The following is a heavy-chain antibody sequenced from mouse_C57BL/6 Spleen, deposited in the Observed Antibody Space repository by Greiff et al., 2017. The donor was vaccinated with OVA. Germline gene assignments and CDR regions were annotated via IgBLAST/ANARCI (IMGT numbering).Heavy chain of an antibody. CDR1: GFTFSSYA. J-gene: IGHJ2*01. CDR2: ISDGGSYT. D-gene: IGHD1-1*01. Sequence: EVQRVESGGGLVKPGGSLKLSCAASGFTFSSYAMSWVRQTPEKRLEWVATISDGGSYTYYPDNVKGRFTISRDNAKNTLYLQMSHLKAEDTAMYYCARDQVVTTVVATRYFDYWGQGTTLTVSS. V-gene: IGHV5-4*01. CDR3: ARDQVVTTVVATRYFDY.